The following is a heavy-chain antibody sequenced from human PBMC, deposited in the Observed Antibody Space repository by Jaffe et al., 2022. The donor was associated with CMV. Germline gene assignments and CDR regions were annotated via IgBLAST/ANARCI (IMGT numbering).Heavy chain of an antibody. D-gene: IGHD1-26*01. Sequence: EVQLVESGGDLIQPGGSLRLSCAASGFIVSSNYMSWVRQAPGKGLEWVSVIYSGGTTYYADSVKGRFTISRDNSKNTVYLEMNSLRVEDTALYYCARGYSGSYCIDYWGQGTLVTVSS. V-gene: IGHV3-53*01. CDR3: ARGYSGSYCIDY. J-gene: IGHJ4*02. CDR2: IYSGGTT. CDR1: GFIVSSNY.